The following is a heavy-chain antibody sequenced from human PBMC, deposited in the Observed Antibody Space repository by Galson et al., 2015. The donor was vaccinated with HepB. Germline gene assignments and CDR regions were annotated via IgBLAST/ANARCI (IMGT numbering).Heavy chain of an antibody. CDR3: AKGGKGLAEAFDI. V-gene: IGHV3-30*18. J-gene: IGHJ3*02. D-gene: IGHD3-3*02. Sequence: SLRLSCAASGFTFSSYGMHWVRQAPGKGLEWVAVISYDGSNKYYADSVKGRFTISRDNSKNTLYLQMNSLRAEDTAVYYCAKGGKGLAEAFDIWGQGTMVTVSS. CDR1: GFTFSSYG. CDR2: ISYDGSNK.